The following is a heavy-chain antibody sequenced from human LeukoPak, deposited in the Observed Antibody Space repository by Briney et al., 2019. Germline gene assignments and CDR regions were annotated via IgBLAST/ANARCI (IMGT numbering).Heavy chain of an antibody. CDR3: ARDRGYATSD. J-gene: IGHJ4*02. D-gene: IGHD5-12*01. Sequence: GGSLRLPCAASGFPFSTYWMHWVRQAPGKGLVWVSRTNSDVSTTSYADSVKGRFTISRDNAKNTLYLQMNSLRAEDTAVYYCARDRGYATSDWGQGTLVTVAS. V-gene: IGHV3-74*01. CDR1: GFPFSTYW. CDR2: TNSDVSTT.